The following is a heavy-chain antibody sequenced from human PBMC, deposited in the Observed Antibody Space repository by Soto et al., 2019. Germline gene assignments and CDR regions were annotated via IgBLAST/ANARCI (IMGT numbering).Heavy chain of an antibody. J-gene: IGHJ5*02. D-gene: IGHD2-8*01. CDR3: ARDRSTYGGGGTGEVKENWFDP. V-gene: IGHV4-59*01. CDR1: GGPISHYY. CDR2: AYYSGST. Sequence: SETLSLTCTVSGGPISHYYWSWIRQSPGKGLEWIGYAYYSGSTDYNPSLKSRVTMSVDTSKNQVSLKLNSVTTADTAVYYCARDRSTYGGGGTGEVKENWFDPWGPGTLVTVSS.